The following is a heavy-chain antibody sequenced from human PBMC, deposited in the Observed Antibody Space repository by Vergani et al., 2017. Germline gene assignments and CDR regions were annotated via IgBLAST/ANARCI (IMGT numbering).Heavy chain of an antibody. Sequence: QLQLQESGPGLVKPSETLSLTCTVSGGSISSSSYYWGWIRQPPGKGLEWIGEINHSGRTNYNPSLKSRVTISVDTSKNQFSLKLSSVTAADTAVYYCARGSLSDFWSGYWYYYYYMDVWGKGTTVTVSS. CDR3: ARGSLSDFWSGYWYYYYYMDV. CDR1: GGSISSSSYY. V-gene: IGHV4-39*07. D-gene: IGHD3-3*01. J-gene: IGHJ6*03. CDR2: INHSGRT.